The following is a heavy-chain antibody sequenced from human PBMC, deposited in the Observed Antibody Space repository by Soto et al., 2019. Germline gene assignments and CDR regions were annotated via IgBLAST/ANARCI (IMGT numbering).Heavy chain of an antibody. CDR2: ISYDRSNK. CDR3: EKDVLRFLEWLAFYGMDV. CDR1: GFTFSSYG. J-gene: IGHJ6*02. V-gene: IGHV3-30*18. Sequence: PGGSLRLSCAASGFTFSSYGMHWVRQAPGKGLEWVAVISYDRSNKYYADSVKGRFTISRDNSKNTLYLQMNSLRAEDTAVYYCEKDVLRFLEWLAFYGMDVWGQGTTVTV. D-gene: IGHD3-3*01.